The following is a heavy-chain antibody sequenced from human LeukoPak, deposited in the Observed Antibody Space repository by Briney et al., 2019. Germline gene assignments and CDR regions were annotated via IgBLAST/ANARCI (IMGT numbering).Heavy chain of an antibody. CDR1: GGTFSSYA. CDR3: ASRAPPRFNSRDGYNPATFDY. D-gene: IGHD5-24*01. J-gene: IGHJ4*02. V-gene: IGHV1-69*13. CDR2: IIPIFGTA. Sequence: GASVKVSCKASGGTFSSYAISWVRQAPGRGLEWMGGIIPIFGTANYAQKFQGRVTITADESTSTAYMELSSLRAEDTAVYYCASRAPPRFNSRDGYNPATFDYWGQGTLVTVSS.